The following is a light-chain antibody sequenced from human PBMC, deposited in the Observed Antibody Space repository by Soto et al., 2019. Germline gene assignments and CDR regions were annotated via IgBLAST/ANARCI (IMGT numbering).Light chain of an antibody. V-gene: IGKV3-11*01. J-gene: IGKJ1*01. CDR3: QQRSKWPKT. Sequence: EIVLTQSPGTLSLSPGERATLSCRASQSVNSYLAWYQQKPGQAPRLLIYDASNRATGIPARFSGSGSGTDFTLTISSLEPEDFAVYYCQQRSKWPKTFGQGTKVDI. CDR2: DAS. CDR1: QSVNSY.